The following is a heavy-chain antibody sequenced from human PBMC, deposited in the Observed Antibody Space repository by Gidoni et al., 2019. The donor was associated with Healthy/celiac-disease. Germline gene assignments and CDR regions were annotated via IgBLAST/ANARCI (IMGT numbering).Heavy chain of an antibody. CDR1: GFTFSSYA. Sequence: EVQLLESGGGLVQPGGPLRLSCAASGFTFSSYAMSWVRQAPGKGLEWVSAISGSGGSTYYADSVKGRFTISRDNSKNTLYLQMNSLRAEDTAVYYCAKDKSSGTYFDYWGQGTLVTVSS. CDR3: AKDKSSGTYFDY. J-gene: IGHJ4*02. CDR2: ISGSGGST. D-gene: IGHD6-19*01. V-gene: IGHV3-23*01.